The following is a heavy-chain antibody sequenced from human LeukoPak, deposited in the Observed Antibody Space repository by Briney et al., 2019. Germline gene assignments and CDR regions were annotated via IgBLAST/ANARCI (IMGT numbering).Heavy chain of an antibody. Sequence: GASVKVSCKACGYTFTGYYMHWVRQAPGQGLEGMGRINPNSGGTNYAQKFPGRATMPSHTSITTASMELRRLRSDDTAVYYCARDLAVAGDFAYWGQGTPLSVSS. D-gene: IGHD6-19*01. V-gene: IGHV1-2*06. CDR3: ARDLAVAGDFAY. J-gene: IGHJ4*02. CDR2: INPNSGGT. CDR1: GYTFTGYY.